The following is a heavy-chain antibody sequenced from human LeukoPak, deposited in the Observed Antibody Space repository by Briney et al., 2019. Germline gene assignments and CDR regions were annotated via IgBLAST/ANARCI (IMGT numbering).Heavy chain of an antibody. Sequence: SETLSLTFAGYCGSLSGFHWSWIPPPPRKGLEGIGEIHHSGSTNYNPSLKSRVTISVDTSKNQFSLTLSSGTAADTAVYYCARGRGVTKTPFDSWGQGTLVTVSS. J-gene: IGHJ4*02. CDR1: CGSLSGFH. V-gene: IGHV4-34*01. CDR2: IHHSGST. D-gene: IGHD4-17*01. CDR3: ARGRGVTKTPFDS.